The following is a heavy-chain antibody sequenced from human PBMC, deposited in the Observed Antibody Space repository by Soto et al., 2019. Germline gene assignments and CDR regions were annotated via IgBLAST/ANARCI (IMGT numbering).Heavy chain of an antibody. J-gene: IGHJ4*02. CDR2: IYTSGIT. CDR3: ARDVSSGGYCSGGSCYLGL. D-gene: IGHD2-15*01. CDR1: GGSISSYY. V-gene: IGHV4-4*07. Sequence: QVQLQESGPGLVKPSETLSLTCTVSGGSISSYYWSWIRHPAGKGLEWIGRIYTSGITNYNPSLKSRVTMSLDTSKNQFSLKLSPVTAADTAVYYCARDVSSGGYCSGGSCYLGLWGQGTLVTVSS.